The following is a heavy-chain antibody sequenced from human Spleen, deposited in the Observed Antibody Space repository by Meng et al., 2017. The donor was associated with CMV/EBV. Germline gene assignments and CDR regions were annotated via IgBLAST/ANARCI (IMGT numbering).Heavy chain of an antibody. V-gene: IGHV3-33*06. CDR1: GFTFSSYG. CDR3: AKDHVGVQGYFDY. Sequence: GSLRLSCTASGFTFSSYGMHWVRQAPGKGLEWVAVIWYDGSYKYYSDSVKGRFTISRDNSKNTLYLQMNSLRAEDAAVYYCAKDHVGVQGYFDYWGQGTLVTVSS. CDR2: IWYDGSYK. J-gene: IGHJ4*02. D-gene: IGHD2-21*01.